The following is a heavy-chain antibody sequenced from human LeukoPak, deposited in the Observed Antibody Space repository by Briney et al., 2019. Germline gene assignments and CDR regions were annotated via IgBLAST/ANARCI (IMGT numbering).Heavy chain of an antibody. D-gene: IGHD3-22*01. CDR2: IYTSGST. CDR3: ARIYYDSSGHDAFDI. J-gene: IGHJ3*02. V-gene: IGHV4-4*07. Sequence: SETLSLTCTVSGGSTSSYSWSWIRQPAGKGLEWIGRIYTSGSTNYNPSLKSRVTMSVDTSKNQFSLKLSSVTAADTAVYYCARIYYDSSGHDAFDIWGQGTMVTVSS. CDR1: GGSTSSYS.